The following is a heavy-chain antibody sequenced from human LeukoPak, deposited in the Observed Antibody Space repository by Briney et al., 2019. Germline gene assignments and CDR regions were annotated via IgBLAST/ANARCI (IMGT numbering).Heavy chain of an antibody. D-gene: IGHD2-2*01. CDR1: DGSITNFY. J-gene: IGHJ4*02. Sequence: SETLSLTCTVSDGSITNFYWSWIRQPAGKGLERIGRFYSGGSTNYNPSLQSRVTISIDTSKNQLYLRLRSVTAADTAVYYCARGSSTGWGLDYWGQGTLVTVSS. CDR3: ARGSSTGWGLDY. V-gene: IGHV4-4*07. CDR2: FYSGGST.